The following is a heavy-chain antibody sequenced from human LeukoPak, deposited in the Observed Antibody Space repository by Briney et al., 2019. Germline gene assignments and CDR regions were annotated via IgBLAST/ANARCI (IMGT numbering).Heavy chain of an antibody. CDR3: ARDGGYTLNWFDP. CDR2: IIPIFGTA. D-gene: IGHD5-18*01. Sequence: SVKVSCKASGGTFSSYAISWVRQAPGQGLEWMGGIIPIFGTANYAQKFQGRVTITADESTSTAYMELSSLRSEDTAVYYCARDGGYTLNWFDPWGQGTLVTVSS. V-gene: IGHV1-69*13. CDR1: GGTFSSYA. J-gene: IGHJ5*02.